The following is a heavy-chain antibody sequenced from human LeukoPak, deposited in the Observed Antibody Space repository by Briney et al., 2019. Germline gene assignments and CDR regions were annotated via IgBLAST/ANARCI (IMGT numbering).Heavy chain of an antibody. J-gene: IGHJ4*02. Sequence: PSETLSLTCTVSGGSISSYYWSWIRQPPGKGLEWIGYIYYSGSTNYNPSLKSRVTISVDTSKNQFSLKLSSVTAADTAVCYCASSSWYGKIDYWGQGTLVTVSS. D-gene: IGHD6-13*01. CDR3: ASSSWYGKIDY. CDR1: GGSISSYY. V-gene: IGHV4-59*01. CDR2: IYYSGST.